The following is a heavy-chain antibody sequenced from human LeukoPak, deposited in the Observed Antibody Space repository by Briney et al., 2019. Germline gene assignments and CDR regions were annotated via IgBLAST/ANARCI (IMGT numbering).Heavy chain of an antibody. D-gene: IGHD2-15*01. J-gene: IGHJ6*02. CDR1: GDSVSGNSTT. V-gene: IGHV6-1*01. CDR3: ARTVAATTLGMDV. Sequence: SQTLSLTCAISGDSVSGNSTTWNWIRQSPSRGLEWLGRTYYRSRWYYDYAISVRSRVTINPDTSTNQFSLQLNSVTPEDTAVYYCARTVAATTLGMDVWCQGTTVTVFS. CDR2: TYYRSRWYY.